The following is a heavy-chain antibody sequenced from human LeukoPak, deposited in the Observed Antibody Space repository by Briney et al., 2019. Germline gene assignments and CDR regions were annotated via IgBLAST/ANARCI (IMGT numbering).Heavy chain of an antibody. CDR3: ARIYSRGWSLDY. J-gene: IGHJ4*02. Sequence: PSETLSLTCTVSGGSISSYYWTWIRQSAGKGLEWIGRMYTSGSTKYSPSFERRVTMSGDASKNHFSLRLNSVTAADTAIYYCARIYSRGWSLDYWGPGTLVTVSS. CDR1: GGSISSYY. CDR2: MYTSGST. D-gene: IGHD6-19*01. V-gene: IGHV4-4*07.